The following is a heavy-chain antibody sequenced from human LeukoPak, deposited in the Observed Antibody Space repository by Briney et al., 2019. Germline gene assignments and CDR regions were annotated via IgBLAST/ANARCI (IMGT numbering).Heavy chain of an antibody. Sequence: ASVKVSCKASGYTFTSYDINWVRQATGQGPEWMGWMNPNSGNTGYAQKFQGRVTMTRNTPISTAYMEVSSLRSEDTAVYYCARARAFYGDYPYYFDYWGQGTLVTVSS. D-gene: IGHD4-17*01. CDR1: GYTFTSYD. CDR2: MNPNSGNT. J-gene: IGHJ4*02. V-gene: IGHV1-8*01. CDR3: ARARAFYGDYPYYFDY.